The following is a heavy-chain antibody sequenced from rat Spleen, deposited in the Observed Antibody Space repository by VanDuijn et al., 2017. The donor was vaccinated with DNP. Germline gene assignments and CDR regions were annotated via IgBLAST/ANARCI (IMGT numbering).Heavy chain of an antibody. CDR3: ARWVYYFDY. J-gene: IGHJ2*01. V-gene: IGHV3-1*01. CDR1: GYSITNHY. Sequence: EVQLQESGPGLVIPSQSLSLTCSVTGYSITNHYWGWIRQFPGNKMAYIGHINYSGRTTYNPSLKSRISITKYTSKKQFFLQLNSITTEDTATYYCARWVYYFDYWGQGVMVTVSS. CDR2: INYSGRT.